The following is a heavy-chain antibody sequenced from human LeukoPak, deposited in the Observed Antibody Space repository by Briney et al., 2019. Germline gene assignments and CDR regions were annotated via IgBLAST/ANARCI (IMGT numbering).Heavy chain of an antibody. D-gene: IGHD2-15*01. J-gene: IGHJ6*03. CDR3: ARSVEGYCSGGSCYSYYYYMDV. V-gene: IGHV4-59*01. CDR1: GGSISSYF. CDR2: IYYTGST. Sequence: SETLSLTCTISGGSISSYFWSWIRQPPGKGLEWIGYIYYTGSTNYNPSLKSRVIISLDTSKNQFSLKLSSVTAADTAVYYCARSVEGYCSGGSCYSYYYYMDVWGKGTTVTVSS.